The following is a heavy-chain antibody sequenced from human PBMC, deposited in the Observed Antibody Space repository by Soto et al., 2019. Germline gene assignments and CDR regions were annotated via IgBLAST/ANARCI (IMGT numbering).Heavy chain of an antibody. CDR1: GFTFSSSD. V-gene: IGHV3-48*03. CDR2: ITSSGSLI. D-gene: IGHD6-13*01. CDR3: ARTMYSNRDWFDP. J-gene: IGHJ5*02. Sequence: EVQLVESGGGLVQPGGSLRLSCAASGFTFSSSDMNWVRQAPGKWLEWVSYITSSGSLIYYADSMRGRLTVSRDNARDSLYLQMNSLRAADTGVYYWARTMYSNRDWFDPWGQGTLVTVSS.